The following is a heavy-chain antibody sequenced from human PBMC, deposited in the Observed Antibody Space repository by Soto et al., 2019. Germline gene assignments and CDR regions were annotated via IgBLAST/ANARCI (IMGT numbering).Heavy chain of an antibody. CDR2: IYPGGST. Sequence: TVSGGSISSYYWSWIRQSAGQGLEWIGRIYPGGSTNYNPSLKSRVTMSADTSKNQFSLRLTSVTAADTAVYYCARANVGPPGGGSWIMPFDFWGQGTLVTVSS. D-gene: IGHD2-15*01. J-gene: IGHJ4*02. CDR3: ARANVGPPGGGSWIMPFDF. CDR1: GGSISSYY. V-gene: IGHV4-4*07.